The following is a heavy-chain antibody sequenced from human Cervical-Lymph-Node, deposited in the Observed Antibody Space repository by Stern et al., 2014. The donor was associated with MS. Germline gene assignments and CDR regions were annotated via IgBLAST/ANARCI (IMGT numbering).Heavy chain of an antibody. V-gene: IGHV3-23*04. CDR1: GFTFSSYA. CDR3: AKDPEAWSATAFFDY. CDR2: ISGRGGST. Sequence: EVQLVESGGGLVQPGGSLRLFCAASGFTFSSYAMSWVRQAPGKGLEWLSAISGRGGSTYYADSVKGRFTISRDNSKNTLYLQMNSLRAEDTAVYYCAKDPEAWSATAFFDYWGQGTLVTVSS. D-gene: IGHD6-25*01. J-gene: IGHJ4*02.